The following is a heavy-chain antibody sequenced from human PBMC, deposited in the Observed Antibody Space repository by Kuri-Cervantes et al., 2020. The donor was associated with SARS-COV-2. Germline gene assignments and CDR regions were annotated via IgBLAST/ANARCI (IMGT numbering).Heavy chain of an antibody. CDR1: GYTFTSYD. V-gene: IGHV1-8*01. CDR3: ARDCSGGSCYDDAFDI. D-gene: IGHD2-15*01. J-gene: IGHJ3*02. CDR2: MNPNSGNT. Sequence: ASVKVSCKASGYTFTSYDINWVRQATGQGLEWMGWMNPNSGNTGYAQKFQGRVTMTRDTSISTAYMELSRLRSDDTAVYYCARDCSGGSCYDDAFDIWGQGTMVTVSS.